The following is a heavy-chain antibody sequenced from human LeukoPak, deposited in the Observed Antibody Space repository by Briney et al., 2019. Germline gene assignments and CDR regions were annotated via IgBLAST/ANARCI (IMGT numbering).Heavy chain of an antibody. CDR2: IYYSVST. Sequence: SETLSLTCSVSDDSITMYYWTWIRQPPGKGLEWIGYIYYSVSTNYNPSLKSRVTISVDTPKNQFSLKLSSVTAADTAVYYCARFALLSGYPDYWGQGTLVTVSS. V-gene: IGHV4-59*01. D-gene: IGHD3-22*01. CDR3: ARFALLSGYPDY. CDR1: DDSITMYY. J-gene: IGHJ4*02.